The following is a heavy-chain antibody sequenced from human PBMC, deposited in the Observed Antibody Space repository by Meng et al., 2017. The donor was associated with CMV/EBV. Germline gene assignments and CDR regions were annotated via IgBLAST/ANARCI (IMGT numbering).Heavy chain of an antibody. V-gene: IGHV4-30-4*08. CDR3: ARVGRTSCYDY. CDR1: GGSISSGDYD. CDR2: IYYSGST. Sequence: HVQLQQSGPGLVTPSQPLSVTCTVCGGSISSGDYDWSWIRQPPGKGLEWIGYIYYSGSTYYNPSLKSRVTISVDTSKNQFSLKLSSVTAADTAVYHCARVGRTSCYDYWGQGTLVTVSS. J-gene: IGHJ4*02. D-gene: IGHD2-2*01.